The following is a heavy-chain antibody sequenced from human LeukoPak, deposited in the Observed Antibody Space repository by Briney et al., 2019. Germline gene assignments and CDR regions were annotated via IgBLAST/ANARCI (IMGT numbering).Heavy chain of an antibody. D-gene: IGHD4-17*01. CDR3: AREMTPVGGSPLIWFDP. Sequence: ASVKVSCKPSGYTFTCHYMHWVRQAPGQGLEWMGWINPNSGATKSAQKFQGGVTMTRDTSITTAYMELYSLRSDDTALYYCAREMTPVGGSPLIWFDPWGQGTLVTVSS. V-gene: IGHV1-2*02. CDR1: GYTFTCHY. J-gene: IGHJ5*02. CDR2: INPNSGAT.